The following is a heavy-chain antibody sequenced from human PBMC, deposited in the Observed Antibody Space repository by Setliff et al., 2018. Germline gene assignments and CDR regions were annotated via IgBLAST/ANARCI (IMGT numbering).Heavy chain of an antibody. CDR1: GVSVNSLTW. CDR2: IYHDGNP. Sequence: SETLSLTCAVSGVSVNSLTWWSWVRQTPGKGLEWIGFIYHDGNPKFNPSVNYNPSLKSRVTMSIDKSKNQFSLNLRSVTAADTAVYYCTRGGERYHAANWGQGTLVTVSS. D-gene: IGHD2-2*01. J-gene: IGHJ4*02. V-gene: IGHV4-28*03. CDR3: TRGGERYHAAN.